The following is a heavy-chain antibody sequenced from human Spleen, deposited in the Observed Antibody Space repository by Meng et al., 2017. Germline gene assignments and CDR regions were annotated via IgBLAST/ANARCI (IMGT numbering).Heavy chain of an antibody. D-gene: IGHD5-24*01. V-gene: IGHV1-2*06. CDR3: ASGMAVIDY. CDR2: INPGTGGT. CDR1: GYTFTGYF. J-gene: IGHJ4*02. Sequence: AQLVQSGDEVKKLGDLVKVSCKTSGYTFTGYFMHWVRQAPGQGLEWMGRINPGTGGTDYAQKFHGRVAMTSDTSINTAYMELSRLKSDDTAVYFCASGMAVIDYWGQGTLVTVSS.